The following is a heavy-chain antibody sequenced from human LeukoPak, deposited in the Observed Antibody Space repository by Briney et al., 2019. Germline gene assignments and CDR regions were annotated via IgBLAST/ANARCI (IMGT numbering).Heavy chain of an antibody. CDR3: ARDRGSSSWFDKGWFDP. CDR2: INPNSGGT. Sequence: ASVKVSCKASGYTFTGYYMHWVRQAPGQGLEWMGWINPNSGGTNYAQKFQGRVTMTRDTSISTAYVELSRLISADTAVYYCARDRGSSSWFDKGWFDPWGQGTLVTVSS. V-gene: IGHV1-2*02. D-gene: IGHD6-13*01. J-gene: IGHJ5*02. CDR1: GYTFTGYY.